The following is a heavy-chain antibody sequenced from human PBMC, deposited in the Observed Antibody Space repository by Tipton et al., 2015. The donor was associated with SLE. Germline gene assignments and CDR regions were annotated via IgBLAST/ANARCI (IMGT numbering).Heavy chain of an antibody. CDR3: ARTHRFSPSDL. D-gene: IGHD3-3*01. Sequence: LRLSCAVYGGTFSGHYWTWIRQSPGKGLEWIGDIIDSGVTNYNPSLKSRVTISLDTSKNQFSLELSSVTAADTAVYYCARTHRFSPSDLGGQGTLVTVSS. CDR2: IIDSGVT. J-gene: IGHJ5*02. CDR1: GGTFSGHY. V-gene: IGHV4-34*12.